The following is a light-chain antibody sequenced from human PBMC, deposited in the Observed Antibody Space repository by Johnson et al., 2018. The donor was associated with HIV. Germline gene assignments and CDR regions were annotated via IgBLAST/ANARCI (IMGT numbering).Light chain of an antibody. V-gene: IGLV1-51*01. CDR2: DND. J-gene: IGLJ1*01. CDR1: DSNIGNNY. Sequence: QSVLTQPPSVSAAPGQKVTISCFGSDSNIGNNYVSWYQQLPGTAPKLLIYDNDKRPSGIPDRFSGSKSGTSATLAITGLQTGDEADYYCETWDSSLTGGFGTWTKVTVL. CDR3: ETWDSSLTGG.